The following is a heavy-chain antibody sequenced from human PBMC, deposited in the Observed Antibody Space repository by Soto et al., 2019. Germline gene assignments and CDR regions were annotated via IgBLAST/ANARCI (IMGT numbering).Heavy chain of an antibody. Sequence: QVPLVQSGAEVRKPGSSVKVSCTTFGATLSNHIIRRVRLAPGQGLERMGRITPVLGIPNYSQKVQDRVTNTADRSPKTVSMELRRLRSEDTAVYYCARGGAVDYGDYNYWGQGTLVTVSS. CDR1: GATLSNHI. V-gene: IGHV1-69*02. D-gene: IGHD4-17*01. CDR3: ARGGAVDYGDYNY. J-gene: IGHJ4*02. CDR2: ITPVLGIP.